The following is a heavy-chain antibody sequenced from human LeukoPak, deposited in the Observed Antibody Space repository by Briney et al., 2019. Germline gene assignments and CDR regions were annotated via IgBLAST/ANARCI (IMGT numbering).Heavy chain of an antibody. Sequence: GGSLRLSCAASGFTFSSYGMHWVRQAPGRGLEWVAFIRYDGSKKYYADSVKGRFTISRDNSKNTLYLQMNSLRAEDTAVYYCAKEDCGGDCRSYYFDYWGQGTLVTVSS. CDR2: IRYDGSKK. J-gene: IGHJ4*02. CDR3: AKEDCGGDCRSYYFDY. D-gene: IGHD2-21*01. CDR1: GFTFSSYG. V-gene: IGHV3-30*02.